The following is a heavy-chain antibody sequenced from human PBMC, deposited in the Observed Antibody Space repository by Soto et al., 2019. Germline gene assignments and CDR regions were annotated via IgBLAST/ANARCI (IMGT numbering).Heavy chain of an antibody. CDR1: GGSVYSNGHY. CDR3: GKILVGATGHTDADP. D-gene: IGHD2-15*01. V-gene: IGHV4-39*01. Sequence: SETLSLTCIVSGGSVYSNGHYWGWIRQPPGKGLEWIGSIDNNGVTNYNSSLKSRVTISRDTSKNQFSLRLTSVTAADTAVYYCGKILVGATGHTDADPWGPGTLVTVS. J-gene: IGHJ5*02. CDR2: IDNNGVT.